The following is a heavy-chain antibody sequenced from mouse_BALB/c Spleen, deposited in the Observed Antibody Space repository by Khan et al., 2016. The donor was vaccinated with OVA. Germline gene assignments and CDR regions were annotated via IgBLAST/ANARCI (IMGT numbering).Heavy chain of an antibody. CDR1: GFTFSAFS. Sequence: EVELVESGGDLVKPGGSRKVSCAASGFTFSAFSMSWVRQTPDKRLEWVATISSGGDYTYYPDNVKGRFTISRDNAKNTLYLQMSSLKSEDTAMYYCASHLTGSFTYWGQGTLVTVSA. CDR2: ISSGGDYT. V-gene: IGHV5-6*01. CDR3: ASHLTGSFTY. D-gene: IGHD4-1*01. J-gene: IGHJ3*01.